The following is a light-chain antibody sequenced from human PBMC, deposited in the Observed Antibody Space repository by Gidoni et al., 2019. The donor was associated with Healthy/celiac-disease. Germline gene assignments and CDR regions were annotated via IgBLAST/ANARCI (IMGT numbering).Light chain of an antibody. J-gene: IGLJ2*01. Sequence: SYVLPQPPSVSVAPGKTARLTCGGNNIGSKSVHWYQQKPGQAPVLVIYYDSDRPSGIPERFSGSNSGNTATLTISRVEAGDEADYYCQVWDSSSEHPVFGGGTKLTVL. CDR3: QVWDSSSEHPV. CDR2: YDS. V-gene: IGLV3-21*04. CDR1: NIGSKS.